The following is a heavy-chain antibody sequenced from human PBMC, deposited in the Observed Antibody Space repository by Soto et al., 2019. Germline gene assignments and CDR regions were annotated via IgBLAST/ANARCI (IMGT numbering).Heavy chain of an antibody. CDR2: IIPILGIA. CDR3: ATALGESYSDWFDP. V-gene: IGHV1-69*02. Sequence: QVQLVQSGAEVKKPGSSVNVSCKTSGGTFSRYTISWVRQAPGQGLEWMGRIIPILGIANYAQKFQGRVTITADKSTSTTYMELSSLRSEDTAEYYCATALGESYSDWFDPWGQGTLVTVSS. J-gene: IGHJ5*02. D-gene: IGHD1-26*01. CDR1: GGTFSRYT.